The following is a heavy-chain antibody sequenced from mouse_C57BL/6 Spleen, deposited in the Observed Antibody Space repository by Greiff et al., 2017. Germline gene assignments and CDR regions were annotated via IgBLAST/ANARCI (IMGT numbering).Heavy chain of an antibody. CDR2: IDPEDGET. CDR1: GFNIKDYY. Sequence: VQLQQSGAELVKPGASVKLSCTASGFNIKDYYMHWVKQRTEQGPEWIGRIDPEDGETKYAPKFQGKATIAADTSSNTAYLQRSSLTAEDTAVYCCARTEQGDAMDYWGQGTSVTVSS. J-gene: IGHJ4*01. V-gene: IGHV14-2*01. CDR3: ARTEQGDAMDY.